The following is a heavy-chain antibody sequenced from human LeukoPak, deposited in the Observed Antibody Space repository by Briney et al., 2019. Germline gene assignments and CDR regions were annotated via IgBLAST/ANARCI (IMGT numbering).Heavy chain of an antibody. CDR1: GFTFRSYA. J-gene: IGHJ4*02. CDR3: AKDRDTSSWYGGGDY. Sequence: PGGSLRLSCAASGFTFRSYAMSWVRQAPGKGLEWVSAISGSGGSTHHADSVKGRFTISRDNSKNTVYLQMNSLRAEDTAIYYCAKDRDTSSWYGGGDYWGQGTLVTVSS. V-gene: IGHV3-23*01. CDR2: ISGSGGST. D-gene: IGHD6-13*01.